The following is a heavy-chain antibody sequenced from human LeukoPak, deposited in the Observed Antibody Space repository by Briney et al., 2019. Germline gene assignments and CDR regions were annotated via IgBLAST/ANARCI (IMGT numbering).Heavy chain of an antibody. Sequence: SETLSLTCTVSGYSISSGYYWGWIRQPPGKGLEWIGSIYHSGRTYYNPSLKSRVTISVDTSKNQFSLKLSSVTAADTAVYYCARTGSQLERQKRFHDDYWGQGTLVTVSS. CDR1: GYSISSGYY. D-gene: IGHD1-1*01. CDR2: IYHSGRT. V-gene: IGHV4-38-2*02. CDR3: ARTGSQLERQKRFHDDY. J-gene: IGHJ4*02.